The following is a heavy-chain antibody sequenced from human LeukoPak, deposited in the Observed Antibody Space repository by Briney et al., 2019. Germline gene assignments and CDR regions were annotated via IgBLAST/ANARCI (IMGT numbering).Heavy chain of an antibody. V-gene: IGHV4-59*01. CDR3: ARGYYYDSSGYYNDNAFEI. J-gene: IGHJ3*02. CDR2: IYYSGST. D-gene: IGHD3-22*01. Sequence: SETLSLTCTVSGGSISGYYWSWMRQPPGKGLEWIGYIYYSGSTNYNPSLKSRVTISVDTSKNQFSLKLSSVTAADTAVYYCARGYYYDSSGYYNDNAFEIWGQGTMVTVSS. CDR1: GGSISGYY.